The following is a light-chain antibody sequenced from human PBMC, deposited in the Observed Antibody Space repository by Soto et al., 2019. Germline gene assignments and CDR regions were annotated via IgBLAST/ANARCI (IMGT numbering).Light chain of an antibody. Sequence: DIQLTQSPSFLSASVGDRVTITCRASQGIDSYLAWYQQKPGKAPKLLIFGASILQSGVPSRFSGSGSATDFTLTISSLQPEDFATYYCQQLNTYLITFGQGTRLEIK. J-gene: IGKJ5*01. CDR1: QGIDSY. V-gene: IGKV1-9*01. CDR3: QQLNTYLIT. CDR2: GAS.